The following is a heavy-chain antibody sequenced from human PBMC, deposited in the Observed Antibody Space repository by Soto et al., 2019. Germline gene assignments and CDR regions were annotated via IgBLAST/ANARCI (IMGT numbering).Heavy chain of an antibody. D-gene: IGHD3-10*01. Sequence: ASVKVSCKASGYTFTSYDINWVRQATGQGLEWMGWMNPNSGNTGYAQKFQGRVTMTRNTSISTAYMELSSLRSEDTAVYYCARVFGAFYYYYYMDVWGKGTTVTVSS. V-gene: IGHV1-8*01. CDR3: ARVFGAFYYYYYMDV. CDR1: GYTFTSYD. J-gene: IGHJ6*03. CDR2: MNPNSGNT.